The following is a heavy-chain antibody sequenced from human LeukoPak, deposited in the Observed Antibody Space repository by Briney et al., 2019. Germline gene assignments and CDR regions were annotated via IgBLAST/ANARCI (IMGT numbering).Heavy chain of an antibody. V-gene: IGHV4-38-2*02. Sequence: SETLSLTCTVSGYSISSGYNWGWIRQPPGKGLEWIGSIYYSGSTYYNPSLKSRVTISVDTSKNQFSLKLSSVTAADTAVYYCARRWATMVRGVNWFDPWGQGTLVTVSS. CDR3: ARRWATMVRGVNWFDP. J-gene: IGHJ5*02. CDR2: IYYSGST. D-gene: IGHD3-10*01. CDR1: GYSISSGYN.